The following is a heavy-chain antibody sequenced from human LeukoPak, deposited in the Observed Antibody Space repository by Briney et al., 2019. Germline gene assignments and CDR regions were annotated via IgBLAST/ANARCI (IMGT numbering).Heavy chain of an antibody. CDR2: IYYSGST. V-gene: IGHV4-59*01. Sequence: PSETLSLTCTVSGGSISSYYWSWIRQPPGKGLEWIGYIYYSGSTNYNPSLKSRVTISVDTSKNQFSLKLSSVTAADTAVYYCARGAGPRGQLWLLGYWGQGTLVTVSS. D-gene: IGHD5-18*01. CDR1: GGSISSYY. J-gene: IGHJ4*02. CDR3: ARGAGPRGQLWLLGY.